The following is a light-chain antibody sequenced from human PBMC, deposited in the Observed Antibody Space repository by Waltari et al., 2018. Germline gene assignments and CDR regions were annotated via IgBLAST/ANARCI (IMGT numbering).Light chain of an antibody. V-gene: IGLV2-23*02. J-gene: IGLJ2*01. CDR1: GNNVGGYNL. Sequence: QSALTQPASVSGSPGQSITISCTGTGNNVGGYNLVSWYQQLPGKAPKLMIYEVNKRPSVVSSRFSRSNAGNPASLTFSGLVAEYEADYYCCSSAGGTTWVFGGGTKLAVL. CDR2: EVN. CDR3: CSSAGGTTWV.